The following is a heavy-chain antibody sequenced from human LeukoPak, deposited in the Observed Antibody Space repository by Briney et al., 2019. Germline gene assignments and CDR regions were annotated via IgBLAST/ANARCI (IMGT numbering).Heavy chain of an antibody. V-gene: IGHV7-4-1*02. CDR3: ARGPEGTRYYDSSGYQIDY. D-gene: IGHD3-22*01. CDR1: GYTFTTYI. CDR2: INTNTGNP. J-gene: IGHJ4*02. Sequence: ASVKVSCKASGYTFTTYIMNWVRQAPGQGLEWMGWINTNTGNPTYAQGFTGRFVFSLDTSVSTAYLQISSLKAEDTAVYYCARGPEGTRYYDSSGYQIDYWGQGTLVTVSS.